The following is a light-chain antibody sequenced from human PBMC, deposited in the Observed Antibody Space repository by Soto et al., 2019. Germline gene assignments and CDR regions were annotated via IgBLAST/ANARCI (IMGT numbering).Light chain of an antibody. CDR3: QQYGASPIT. J-gene: IGKJ5*01. CDR2: AAS. CDR1: QSVSDYR. Sequence: IVLTQSPGTLSLSPGQRATLSCRASQSVSDYRLAWYQQRPGQPPRLLISAASTRAAGVPVRFGGSGSGTDFILTINRLQPEDFAVYYCQQYGASPITFGQGTRLEIK. V-gene: IGKV3-20*01.